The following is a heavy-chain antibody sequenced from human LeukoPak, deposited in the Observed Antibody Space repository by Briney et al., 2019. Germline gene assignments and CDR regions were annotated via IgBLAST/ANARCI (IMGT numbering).Heavy chain of an antibody. CDR2: IYYSGKV. V-gene: IGHV4-30-4*01. J-gene: IGHJ4*02. CDR1: GDSISSGDYS. D-gene: IGHD4-17*01. Sequence: PSQTLSLTCTVSGDSISSGDYSWTWLRQPPGKGLEWIGHIYYSGKVYYNPSLRSRVVISVDTSENQFSLKLNSVTAADTAVYYCASVGDSHMFDNWGQGTLVTVSS. CDR3: ASVGDSHMFDN.